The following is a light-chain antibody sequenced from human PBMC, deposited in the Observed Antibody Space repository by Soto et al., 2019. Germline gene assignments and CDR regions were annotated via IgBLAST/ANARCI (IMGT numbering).Light chain of an antibody. Sequence: EIVLTQSPLSLPVTPGEPASISCRSSRNLLHSNGYYYLDWYLQKPGQSPQLLIYLGSNRASGVPDRFSGSGSGTDFTLTISRVEAEDVGVYFCAQGLATPFTVGGGTKVDI. CDR1: RNLLHSNGYYY. CDR2: LGS. V-gene: IGKV2-28*01. J-gene: IGKJ4*01. CDR3: AQGLATPFT.